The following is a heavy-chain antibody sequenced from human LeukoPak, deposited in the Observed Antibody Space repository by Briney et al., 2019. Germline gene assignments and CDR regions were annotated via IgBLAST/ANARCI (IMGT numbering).Heavy chain of an antibody. D-gene: IGHD6-6*01. CDR3: ARDVQQLGYFDY. Sequence: PGGSLRLSCAASAFTFSSYAMHWVRQAPGKGLEYVSAISSNGGSTYYANSVKGRFTISRDNSKNTLYLQMGSLRAEDVAVYYCARDVQQLGYFDYWGQGTLVTVSS. J-gene: IGHJ4*02. CDR2: ISSNGGST. V-gene: IGHV3-64*01. CDR1: AFTFSSYA.